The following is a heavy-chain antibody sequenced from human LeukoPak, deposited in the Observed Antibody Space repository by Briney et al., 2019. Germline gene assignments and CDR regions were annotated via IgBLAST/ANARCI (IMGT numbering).Heavy chain of an antibody. CDR2: IKQDGTEK. CDR1: GFTFSDYY. D-gene: IGHD2-2*01. CDR3: ARDGAEDPIVVVPAAPPDAFDI. Sequence: GGSLRLSCAASGFTFSDYYMSWVRQAPGKGLEWVANIKQDGTEKYYVDSVTGRFTISRGNAKNSLYLQMNSLRAEDTAVYYCARDGAEDPIVVVPAAPPDAFDIWGQGTMVTVSS. V-gene: IGHV3-7*03. J-gene: IGHJ3*02.